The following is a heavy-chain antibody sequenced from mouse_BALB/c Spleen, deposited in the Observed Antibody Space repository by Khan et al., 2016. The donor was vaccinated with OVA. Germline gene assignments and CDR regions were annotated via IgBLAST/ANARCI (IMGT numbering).Heavy chain of an antibody. J-gene: IGHJ2*01. V-gene: IGHV1-5*01. Sequence: VQLKESGTVLARPGASVKMSCKASGYSFTNYWMHWVQQRPGQGLEWIGAIYPGISDTRYNQKFKGKAKLTAVTSASTAYMELSSLTNEDSAVYYCTRSYDSYYFDYWDQGTTLTVSS. CDR3: TRSYDSYYFDY. CDR2: IYPGISDT. D-gene: IGHD2-4*01. CDR1: GYSFTNYW.